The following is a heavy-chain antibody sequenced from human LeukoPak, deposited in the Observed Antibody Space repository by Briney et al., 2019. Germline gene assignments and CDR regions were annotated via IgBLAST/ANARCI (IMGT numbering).Heavy chain of an antibody. D-gene: IGHD3-10*01. CDR3: ATQAYITMVRGVITQFDY. J-gene: IGHJ4*02. V-gene: IGHV4-39*01. CDR1: GGSISSSSYY. CDR2: IYYSGST. Sequence: SETLSLTCTVSGGSISSSSYYWGWIRQPPGKGLEWIGSIYYSGSTYYNPSLKSRVTISVDTSKNQFSLKLSSVTAADTAVYYCATQAYITMVRGVITQFDYWGQGTLSPSPQ.